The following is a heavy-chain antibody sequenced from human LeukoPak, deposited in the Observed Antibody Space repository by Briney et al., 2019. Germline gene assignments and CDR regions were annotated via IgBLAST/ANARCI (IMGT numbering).Heavy chain of an antibody. V-gene: IGHV4-34*01. D-gene: IGHD6-19*01. CDR2: INHSGST. Sequence: PSETLSLTCAVYGGSFSGYYWSWIRQPPGKGLEWIGEINHSGSTNYNPSLKSRVTISVDTSKNQFSLKLSSVTAADTAVYCCARVPSGNSSGSPTNTDYWGQGTLVTVSS. CDR1: GGSFSGYY. CDR3: ARVPSGNSSGSPTNTDY. J-gene: IGHJ4*02.